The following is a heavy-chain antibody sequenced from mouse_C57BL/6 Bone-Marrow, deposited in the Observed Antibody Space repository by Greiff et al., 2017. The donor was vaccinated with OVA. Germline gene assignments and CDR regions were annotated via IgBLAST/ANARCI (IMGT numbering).Heavy chain of an antibody. J-gene: IGHJ3*01. CDR1: GYTFTDYY. D-gene: IGHD1-1*01. CDR3: ARGDYYGSRAY. Sequence: EVMLVESGPVLVKPGASVKMSCKASGYTFTDYYMNWVKQSHGKSLEWIGVINPYNGGTSYNQKFKGKATLTVDKSSSTAYMELNSLTSEDSAVYYCARGDYYGSRAYWGQGTLVTVSA. CDR2: INPYNGGT. V-gene: IGHV1-19*01.